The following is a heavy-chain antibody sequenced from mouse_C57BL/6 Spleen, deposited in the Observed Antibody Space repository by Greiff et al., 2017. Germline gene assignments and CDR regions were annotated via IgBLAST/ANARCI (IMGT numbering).Heavy chain of an antibody. Sequence: VQLQQSGPELVKPGASVKISCKASGYSFTDYNMNWVKQSNGKSLEWIGVINPNYGTTSYNQKFKGKATLTVDHSSSTAYMQLNSLPSEDSAVYYCARDGYYDYDGAMDYWGQGTSVTVSS. V-gene: IGHV1-39*01. CDR1: GYSFTDYN. D-gene: IGHD2-4*01. CDR3: ARDGYYDYDGAMDY. CDR2: INPNYGTT. J-gene: IGHJ4*01.